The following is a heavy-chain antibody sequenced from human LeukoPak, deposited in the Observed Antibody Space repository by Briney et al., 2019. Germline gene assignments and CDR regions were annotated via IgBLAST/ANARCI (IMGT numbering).Heavy chain of an antibody. D-gene: IGHD6-13*01. V-gene: IGHV1-46*01. CDR2: INPSSGDT. Sequence: ASVKVSCKASGYPFISYFIHWVRQAPGQGLEWMGIINPSSGDTNYAQQFQGRVTVTTDTSTSTIYMELSSLRFDDTGVYYCARDALTVAALGYFDSWGQGTLVTVSS. CDR3: ARDALTVAALGYFDS. CDR1: GYPFISYF. J-gene: IGHJ4*02.